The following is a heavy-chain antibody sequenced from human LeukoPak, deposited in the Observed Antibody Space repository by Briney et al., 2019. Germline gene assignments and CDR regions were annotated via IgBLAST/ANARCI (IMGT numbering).Heavy chain of an antibody. CDR2: ITNSGGST. V-gene: IGHV3-23*01. J-gene: IGHJ6*02. D-gene: IGHD3-10*01. CDR1: GFTFSSYA. CDR3: ANTMVRGPYNMDV. Sequence: GGSLRLSCAASGFTFSSYAMTWVRQAPGKGLEWVSGITNSGGSTYYADSVKGRFTISRDNSKNTLYLQLSSLRAEDTAVYYCANTMVRGPYNMDVWGQGTTVTVSS.